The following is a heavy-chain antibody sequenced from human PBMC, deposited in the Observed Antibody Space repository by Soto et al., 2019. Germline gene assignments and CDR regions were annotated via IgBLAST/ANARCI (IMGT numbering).Heavy chain of an antibody. Sequence: GGSLRLSCVASGFTFSRYGIHWVRQAPGKGLEWVAGVSKDGNNKDYADSVKGRCTISRETAKNTVYLQVNRLRAEDTAVYYWAKDGYSYKYYFDYWGQGTLVTVSS. J-gene: IGHJ4*02. D-gene: IGHD5-18*01. V-gene: IGHV3-30*18. CDR2: VSKDGNNK. CDR1: GFTFSRYG. CDR3: AKDGYSYKYYFDY.